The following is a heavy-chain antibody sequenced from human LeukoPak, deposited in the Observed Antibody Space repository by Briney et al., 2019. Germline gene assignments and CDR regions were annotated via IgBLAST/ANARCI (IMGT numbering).Heavy chain of an antibody. CDR3: ARDIVVVPAAIGAFGI. CDR2: IKQDGSEK. Sequence: GGSLRLSCAASGFTFSSYWMSWVRQAPGKGLEWVANIKQDGSEKYYVDSVKGRFTISRDNAKNSLYLQMNSLRAEDTAVYYCARDIVVVPAAIGAFGIWGQGTMVTVSS. CDR1: GFTFSSYW. V-gene: IGHV3-7*01. D-gene: IGHD2-2*01. J-gene: IGHJ3*02.